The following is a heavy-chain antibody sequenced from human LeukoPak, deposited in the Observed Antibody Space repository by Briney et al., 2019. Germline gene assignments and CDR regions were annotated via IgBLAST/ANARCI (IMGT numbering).Heavy chain of an antibody. D-gene: IGHD2-15*01. CDR1: GGSISSSSYY. Sequence: PSETLSLTCTVSGGSISSSSYYWGWIRQPPGKGLEWIGSIYYSGSTYYNPFLKSRVTISVDTSKNQFSLKLSSVTAADTAVYYCARATDTYCSGGSCYSDYFDYWGQGTLVTVSS. J-gene: IGHJ4*02. CDR2: IYYSGST. V-gene: IGHV4-39*07. CDR3: ARATDTYCSGGSCYSDYFDY.